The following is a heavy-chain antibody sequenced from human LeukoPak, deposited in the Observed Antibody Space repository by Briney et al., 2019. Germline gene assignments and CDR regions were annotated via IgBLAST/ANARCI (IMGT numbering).Heavy chain of an antibody. V-gene: IGHV4-39*07. CDR1: GGSISSSSYY. CDR3: ASRRCSTTCPEDY. D-gene: IGHD2-2*01. Sequence: PSETLSLTCTVSGGSISSSSYYWGWIRQPPGKGLEWIGSIYYSGSTDYNPSLKSRVTMSVDTSKNQLSLKLSSVTAADTAVYYCASRRCSTTCPEDYWGQGTLVTVSS. CDR2: IYYSGST. J-gene: IGHJ4*02.